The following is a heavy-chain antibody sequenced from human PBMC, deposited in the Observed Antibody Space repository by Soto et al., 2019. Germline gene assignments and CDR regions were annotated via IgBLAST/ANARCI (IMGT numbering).Heavy chain of an antibody. CDR3: AKGAGYRSSSELGDY. Sequence: EVQLVESGGGLVQPGRSLRLSCAASGFTFDDYAMHWVRQAPGKGLEWVSGISWNSGSIGYADSVKGRFTISRDNAKNSLYLQMNSLRAEDTALYYCAKGAGYRSSSELGDYWGQGTLVTVSS. J-gene: IGHJ4*02. D-gene: IGHD6-6*01. CDR1: GFTFDDYA. CDR2: ISWNSGSI. V-gene: IGHV3-9*01.